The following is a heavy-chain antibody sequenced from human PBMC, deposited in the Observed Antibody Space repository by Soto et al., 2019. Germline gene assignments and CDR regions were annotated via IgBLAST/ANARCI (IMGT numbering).Heavy chain of an antibody. V-gene: IGHV4-34*01. J-gene: IGHJ4*02. CDR3: ARGAVEVATISEH. Sequence: ETLSLTCAVYGGSFSGYYWSWIRQPPGKGLEWIGEINHSGSTNYNPSLKSRVTISVDTSKNQFSLKLSSVTAADTAVYYCARGAVEVATISEHWGQGTLVTVSS. CDR1: GGSFSGYY. D-gene: IGHD5-12*01. CDR2: INHSGST.